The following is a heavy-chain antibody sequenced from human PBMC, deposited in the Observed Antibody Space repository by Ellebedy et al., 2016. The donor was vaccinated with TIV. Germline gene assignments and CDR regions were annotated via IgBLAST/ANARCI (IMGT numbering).Heavy chain of an antibody. CDR3: ARDSAITMIVTLNWFDP. V-gene: IGHV1-2*02. CDR2: INPNSGGT. Sequence: ASVKVSXXASGYTFTGYYMHWVRQAPGQGLEWMGWINPNSGGTNYAQKFQGRVTMTRDTSISTAYMELSRLRSDDTAVYYCARDSAITMIVTLNWFDPWGQGTLVTVSS. J-gene: IGHJ5*02. D-gene: IGHD3-22*01. CDR1: GYTFTGYY.